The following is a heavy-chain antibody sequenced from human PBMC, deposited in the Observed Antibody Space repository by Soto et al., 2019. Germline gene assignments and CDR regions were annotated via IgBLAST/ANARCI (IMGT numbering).Heavy chain of an antibody. D-gene: IGHD1-26*01. CDR1: GFTFSSYA. V-gene: IGHV3-30-3*01. CDR3: ARERVGATSDLRGSYYYYGMDV. CDR2: ISYDGSNK. J-gene: IGHJ6*02. Sequence: QVQLVESGGGVVQPGRSLRLSCAASGFTFSSYAMHWVRQAPGKGLEWVAVISYDGSNKYYADSVKGRFTISRDNSKNTLYLQMNSLRAEDTAVYYCARERVGATSDLRGSYYYYGMDVWGQGTTVTVS.